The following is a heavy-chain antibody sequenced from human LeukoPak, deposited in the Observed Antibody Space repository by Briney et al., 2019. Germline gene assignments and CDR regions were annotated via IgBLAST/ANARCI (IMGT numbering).Heavy chain of an antibody. CDR3: ARDSGYYDSSGYSY. J-gene: IGHJ4*02. Sequence: SVKVSCKASGGTFSSYAISWVRQAPGQGLEWMGRIIPILGIANYAQKFQGRVTITADKSTSTAYMELSSLRSEDTAVYYCARDSGYYDSSGYSYWGQGTLVTVSS. D-gene: IGHD3-22*01. CDR1: GGTFSSYA. V-gene: IGHV1-69*04. CDR2: IIPILGIA.